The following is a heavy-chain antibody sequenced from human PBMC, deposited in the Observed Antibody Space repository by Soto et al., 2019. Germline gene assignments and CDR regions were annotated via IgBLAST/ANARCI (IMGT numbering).Heavy chain of an antibody. J-gene: IGHJ4*02. CDR3: ARWVDIVATYYFDY. CDR1: GYSFTSYW. Sequence: GESLKISCNGPGYSFTSYWISWVRQMPGKGLEWMGRIDPSDSYTNYSPSFQGHVTISADKSISTAYLQWSSLKASDTAMYYCARWVDIVATYYFDYWGQGTLVTVSS. V-gene: IGHV5-10-1*01. CDR2: IDPSDSYT. D-gene: IGHD5-12*01.